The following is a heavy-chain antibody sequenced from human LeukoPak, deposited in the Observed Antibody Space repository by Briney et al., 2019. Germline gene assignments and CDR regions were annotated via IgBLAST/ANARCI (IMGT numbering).Heavy chain of an antibody. D-gene: IGHD1-1*01. CDR3: ARGPPRGKYYYMDV. Sequence: GGSLRLSCAASGFNFSSFDMHWVRQPTGQGLEWVSTIGTASDTYYPGSVEGRFTLSRDNAKNSLYLQMNSLTAGDTAVYYCARGPPRGKYYYMDVWGKGTTVTVSS. V-gene: IGHV3-13*01. CDR1: GFNFSSFD. CDR2: IGTASDT. J-gene: IGHJ6*03.